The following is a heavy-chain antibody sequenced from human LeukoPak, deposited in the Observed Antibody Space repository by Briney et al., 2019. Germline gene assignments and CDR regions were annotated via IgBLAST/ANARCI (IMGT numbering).Heavy chain of an antibody. CDR1: GVSISSYY. V-gene: IGHV4-59*04. CDR3: ARQGIAVAGKRVDY. J-gene: IGHJ4*02. CDR2: IYCSGTT. Sequence: PSETLSLTCIVSGVSISSYYWNWFRQPPGKGLEWIGYIYCSGTTYYNPSLKSRVNISVDPSKNQFSLKLRAVTASDTAVYYCARQGIAVAGKRVDYWGQGTLVTVSS. D-gene: IGHD6-19*01.